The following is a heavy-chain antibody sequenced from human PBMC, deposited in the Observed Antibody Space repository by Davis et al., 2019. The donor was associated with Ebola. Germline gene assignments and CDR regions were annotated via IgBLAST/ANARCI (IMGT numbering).Heavy chain of an antibody. D-gene: IGHD2-8*01. CDR2: ISYDGSNI. V-gene: IGHV3-30-3*01. CDR3: ARRSNGGYLEN. J-gene: IGHJ4*02. Sequence: GESLKISCAASGFTFSSYAMSWVRQAPGKGLEWVAMISYDGSNIYYADSVKGRFTISRDNSKNTVYLEMNSLRAEDTAVYYCARRSNGGYLENWGQGTLVTVSS. CDR1: GFTFSSYA.